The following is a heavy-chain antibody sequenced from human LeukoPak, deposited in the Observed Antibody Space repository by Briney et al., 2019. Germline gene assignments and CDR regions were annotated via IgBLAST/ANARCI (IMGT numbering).Heavy chain of an antibody. CDR1: GFTFTDYA. D-gene: IGHD1-14*01. CDR2: ISASGSTT. V-gene: IGHV3-23*01. Sequence: GGSLRLSCSASGFTFTDYAMGWVPEAPGQGLEWASTISASGSTTYYADSVRGRFTISRDNSKNTLSLQMSSLRAEDTAVYYCAKARTPYNRGFDYWGQGTLVAVSS. CDR3: AKARTPYNRGFDY. J-gene: IGHJ4*02.